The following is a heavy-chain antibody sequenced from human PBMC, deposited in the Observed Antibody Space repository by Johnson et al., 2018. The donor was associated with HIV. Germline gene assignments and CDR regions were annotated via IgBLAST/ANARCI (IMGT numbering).Heavy chain of an antibody. CDR2: ISYDGSNK. D-gene: IGHD6-13*01. CDR3: ASFAAAGAAFYI. J-gene: IGHJ3*02. CDR1: GFTFSSYA. Sequence: QMQLVESGGGLVQPGGSLRLSCAASGFTFSSYAMHWVRQAPGKGLEWVAVISYDGSNKYYADSVKGRFTISRDNSKNTLYLQMNSLRAEDTAVYYCASFAAAGAAFYILGQGTMVTVSS. V-gene: IGHV3-30-3*01.